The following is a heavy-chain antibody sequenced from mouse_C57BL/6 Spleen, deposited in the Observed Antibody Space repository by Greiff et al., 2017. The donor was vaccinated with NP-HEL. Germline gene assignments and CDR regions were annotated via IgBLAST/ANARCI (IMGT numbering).Heavy chain of an antibody. CDR1: GFTFSDYY. Sequence: DVKLVESEGGLVQPGSSMKLSCTASGFTFSDYYMAWVRQVPEKGLEWVANINYDGSSTYYLDSLKSRFIISRDNAKNNLYLQMSSLKSEDTATYYCARGATVVDYYAMDYWGQGTSVTVSS. J-gene: IGHJ4*01. D-gene: IGHD1-1*01. CDR2: INYDGSST. CDR3: ARGATVVDYYAMDY. V-gene: IGHV5-16*01.